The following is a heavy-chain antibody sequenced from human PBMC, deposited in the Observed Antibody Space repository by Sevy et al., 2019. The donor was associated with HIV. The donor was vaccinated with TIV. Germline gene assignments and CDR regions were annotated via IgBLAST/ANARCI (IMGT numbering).Heavy chain of an antibody. CDR3: AKGKYQLLKTEYYYYYYGMDV. J-gene: IGHJ6*02. CDR2: ISGSGGST. CDR1: GFTFSSYA. Sequence: GGSPRLSCAASGFTFSSYAMSWVRQAPGKGLEWVSAISGSGGSTYYADSVKGRFTISRDNSKNTLYLQMNSLRAEDTAVYYCAKGKYQLLKTEYYYYYYGMDVWGQGTTVTVSS. D-gene: IGHD2-2*01. V-gene: IGHV3-23*01.